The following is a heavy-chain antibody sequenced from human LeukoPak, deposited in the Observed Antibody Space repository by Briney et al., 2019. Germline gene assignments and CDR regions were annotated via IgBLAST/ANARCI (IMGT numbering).Heavy chain of an antibody. CDR2: IYYTGST. D-gene: IGHD2-15*01. Sequence: PSETLSLTCTVSGDSITSYYWSWVRQPPGKGLEWIGYIYYTGSTNYSPSLKSRVTMSVDTSKNQFSLKLSSVTAADTAVYYCARGVLVGVSDVWGKGTTVTVSS. CDR1: GDSITSYY. CDR3: ARGVLVGVSDV. V-gene: IGHV4-59*01. J-gene: IGHJ6*04.